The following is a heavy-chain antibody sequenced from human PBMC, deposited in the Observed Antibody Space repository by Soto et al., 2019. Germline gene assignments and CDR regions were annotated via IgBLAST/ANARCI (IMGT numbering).Heavy chain of an antibody. V-gene: IGHV1-3*01. D-gene: IGHD6-19*01. J-gene: IGHJ4*02. Sequence: ASVKVSCKASGYSFTTYAMHWVRQAPGQGLEWMGWINAGNGNTKYSQKFQGRVTITRDTSASTAYMELSSLRSEDTAVYYCARAVAVPADFDYWGQGTLVTVSS. CDR1: GYSFTTYA. CDR2: INAGNGNT. CDR3: ARAVAVPADFDY.